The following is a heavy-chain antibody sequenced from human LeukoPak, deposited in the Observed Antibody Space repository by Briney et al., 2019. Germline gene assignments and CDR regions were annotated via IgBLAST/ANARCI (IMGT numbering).Heavy chain of an antibody. CDR3: ARGYDSSGYIYYYYYMDV. CDR1: GGSISSSSYY. V-gene: IGHV4-39*07. Sequence: PSETLSLTCTVSGGSISSSSYYWSWIRQPPGKGLEWIGEINHSGSTNYNPSLKSRVTISVDTSKNQFSLKLSSVTAADTAVYYCARGYDSSGYIYYYYYMDVWGKGTTVTVSS. D-gene: IGHD3-22*01. J-gene: IGHJ6*03. CDR2: INHSGST.